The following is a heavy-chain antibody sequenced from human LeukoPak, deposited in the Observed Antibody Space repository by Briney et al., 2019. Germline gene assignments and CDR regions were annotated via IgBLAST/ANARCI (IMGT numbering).Heavy chain of an antibody. CDR1: GFTFSSYG. J-gene: IGHJ4*02. V-gene: IGHV3-30*18. CDR3: AKDPNVLRYFDWLRGAGGLEY. Sequence: PGRSLRLSCAASGFTFSSYGMHWVRQAPGKGLEWVAVISYDGSNKYYADSVKGRFTISRDNSKNTLYLQMNSLRAKDTAVYYCAKDPNVLRYFDWLRGAGGLEYWGQGTLVTVSS. CDR2: ISYDGSNK. D-gene: IGHD3-9*01.